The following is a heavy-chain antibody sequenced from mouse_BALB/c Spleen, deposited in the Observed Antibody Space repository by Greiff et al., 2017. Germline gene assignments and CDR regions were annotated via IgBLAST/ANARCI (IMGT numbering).Heavy chain of an antibody. V-gene: IGHV5-6*01. CDR3: ARVHYYGHWYFDV. D-gene: IGHD1-2*01. J-gene: IGHJ1*01. CDR2: ISSGGSYT. Sequence: EVKLMESGGDLVKPGGSLKLSCAASGFTFSSYGMSWVRQTPDKRLEWVATISSGGSYTYYPDSVKGRFTISRDNAKNTLYLQMSSLRSEDTAMYYCARVHYYGHWYFDVWGAGTTVTVSS. CDR1: GFTFSSYG.